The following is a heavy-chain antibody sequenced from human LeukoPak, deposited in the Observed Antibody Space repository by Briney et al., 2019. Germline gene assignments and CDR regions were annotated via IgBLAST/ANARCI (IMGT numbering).Heavy chain of an antibody. D-gene: IGHD2-15*01. Sequence: PGGSLRLSCAASGFTFSSYAMHWARQAPGKGLEWVAVISYDGSNKYYADSVKGRFTISRDNSKNTLYLQMNSLRAEDTAVYYCAKSVVVVAASAGDWFDPWGQGTLVIVSS. CDR2: ISYDGSNK. CDR3: AKSVVVVAASAGDWFDP. V-gene: IGHV3-30-3*02. J-gene: IGHJ5*02. CDR1: GFTFSSYA.